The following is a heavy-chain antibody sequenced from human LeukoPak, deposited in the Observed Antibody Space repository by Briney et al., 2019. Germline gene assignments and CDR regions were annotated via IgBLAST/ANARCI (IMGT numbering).Heavy chain of an antibody. CDR2: INTNTGNP. D-gene: IGHD3-9*01. CDR1: GYTFTSYA. J-gene: IGHJ6*02. V-gene: IGHV7-4-1*02. Sequence: ASVKVSCKASGYTFTSYAMNWVRQAPGQGLEWMGWINTNTGNPTYAQGFTGRFVFSLDTSVGTAYLQISSLKAEDTAVYYCARVRGTYYDILTGYYVMDVWGQGTTVTVSS. CDR3: ARVRGTYYDILTGYYVMDV.